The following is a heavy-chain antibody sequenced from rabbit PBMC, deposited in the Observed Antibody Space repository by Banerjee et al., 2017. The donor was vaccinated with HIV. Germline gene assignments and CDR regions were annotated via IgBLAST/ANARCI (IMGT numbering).Heavy chain of an antibody. CDR1: GIDFSSYYY. CDR2: IDAGSSGST. V-gene: IGHV1S43*01. CDR3: ARGTSSSGYYVSYYFNL. Sequence: QQQLEESGGGLVKPGGTLTLTCKASGIDFSSYYYMCWVRQAPGKGLEWIACIDAGSSGSTWYASWVNGRFTISRSTSLNTVDLKMTSLTAADTATYFCARGTSSSGYYVSYYFNLWAQAPWSPS. J-gene: IGHJ4*01. D-gene: IGHD1-1*01.